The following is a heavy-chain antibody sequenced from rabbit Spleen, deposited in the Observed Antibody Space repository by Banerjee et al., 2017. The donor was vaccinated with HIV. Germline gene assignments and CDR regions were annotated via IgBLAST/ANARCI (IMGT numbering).Heavy chain of an antibody. CDR2: INTYTAKG. V-gene: IGHV1S40*01. Sequence: QSLEESGGDLVKPGASLTLTCTASGFSFSDRDVMCWVRQAPGKGLEWIACINTYTAKGVYATWAKGRFTISRTSSTTVTLQMTSLTAADTATYFCARDLTIVIGWNFNLWGQGTLVTVS. CDR1: GFSFSDRDV. J-gene: IGHJ4*01. D-gene: IGHD2-1*01. CDR3: ARDLTIVIGWNFNL.